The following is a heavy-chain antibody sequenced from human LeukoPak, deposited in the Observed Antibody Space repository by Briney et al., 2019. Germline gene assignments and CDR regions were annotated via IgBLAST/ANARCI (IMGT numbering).Heavy chain of an antibody. V-gene: IGHV1-18*01. CDR2: ISAYNGNT. CDR1: GYTFTSYG. J-gene: IGHJ6*02. D-gene: IGHD5-12*01. Sequence: ASVTVSCKASGYTFTSYGISWVRQAPGQGLEWMGWISAYNGNTNYAQKLQGRVTMTTDTSTSTAYMDLRSLRSDDTAVYYCARDRMVATYYYYYGMDVWGQGTTVTVSS. CDR3: ARDRMVATYYYYYGMDV.